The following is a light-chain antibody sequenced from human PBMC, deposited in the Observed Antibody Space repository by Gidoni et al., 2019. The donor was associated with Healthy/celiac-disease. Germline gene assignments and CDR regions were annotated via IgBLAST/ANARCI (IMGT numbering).Light chain of an antibody. CDR1: QSISSY. CDR3: QQSYSTPLT. V-gene: IGKV1-39*01. J-gene: IGKJ4*01. Sequence: EIQMTQSPSSLAASVGDGVTIPCRASQSISSYLNWYQQKPGKAPKLLIYAASSVQSGVPSRFSGSGSGTYFTLTISRLQPEDVATYYCQQSYSTPLTFGGGTKVEIK. CDR2: AAS.